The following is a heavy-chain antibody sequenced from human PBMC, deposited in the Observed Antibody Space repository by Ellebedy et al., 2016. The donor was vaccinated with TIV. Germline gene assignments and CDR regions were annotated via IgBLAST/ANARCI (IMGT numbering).Heavy chain of an antibody. CDR1: GFTFSRYS. D-gene: IGHD6-6*01. Sequence: PGGSLRLSCAASGFTFSRYSMSWVRQAPGKGLEWVSSISSDSNNILHADSVRGRFTISRDNAKNSVYLQMNSLRVDDTAVFFCARDDGSSSSGRRWWFDLWGRGTLVTVSS. CDR2: ISSDSNNI. CDR3: ARDDGSSSSGRRWWFDL. J-gene: IGHJ2*01. V-gene: IGHV3-21*01.